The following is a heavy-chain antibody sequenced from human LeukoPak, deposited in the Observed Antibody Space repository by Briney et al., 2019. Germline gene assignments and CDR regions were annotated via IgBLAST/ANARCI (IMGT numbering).Heavy chain of an antibody. D-gene: IGHD6-13*01. CDR1: GFTFSSYC. Sequence: GGSLRLSCAASGFTFSSYCMGWVRQAPGKGLEWVANIRQDGSEKYYVDSVKRRFTISRDNAKNSLYLQMNSLRAEDTAVYYCARTYSSPYFDYWGQGTLVTVSS. CDR2: IRQDGSEK. J-gene: IGHJ4*02. V-gene: IGHV3-7*01. CDR3: ARTYSSPYFDY.